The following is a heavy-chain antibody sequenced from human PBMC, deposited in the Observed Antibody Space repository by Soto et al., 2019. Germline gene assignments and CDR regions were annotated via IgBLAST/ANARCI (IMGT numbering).Heavy chain of an antibody. Sequence: SVKVSCKASGFTFTSSAVQWVRRARGQRLEWIGWIVVGSGNTNYAQKFQERVTITRDMSTSTAYMELSSLRSEDTAVYYCAAHPYSNYPINWFDPWGQGTLVTVSS. V-gene: IGHV1-58*01. CDR2: IVVGSGNT. CDR3: AAHPYSNYPINWFDP. J-gene: IGHJ5*02. D-gene: IGHD4-4*01. CDR1: GFTFTSSA.